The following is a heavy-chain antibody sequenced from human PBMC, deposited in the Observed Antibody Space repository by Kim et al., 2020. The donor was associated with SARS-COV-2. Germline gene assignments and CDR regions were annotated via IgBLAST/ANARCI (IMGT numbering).Heavy chain of an antibody. Sequence: ASVKVSCKASGYTFTAYYMHWVRQAPGQGLEWMGWINPNSGDTNYAQKVQGRVTMTRDTSISTAYMELSRLTSDDTALYYCARDTKYQLIFGAGSSYWFDPWGQGTLVTVSS. V-gene: IGHV1-2*02. CDR2: INPNSGDT. D-gene: IGHD2-2*01. J-gene: IGHJ5*02. CDR1: GYTFTAYY. CDR3: ARDTKYQLIFGAGSSYWFDP.